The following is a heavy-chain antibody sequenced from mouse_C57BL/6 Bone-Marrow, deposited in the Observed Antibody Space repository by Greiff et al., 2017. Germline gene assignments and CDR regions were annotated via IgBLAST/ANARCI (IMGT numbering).Heavy chain of an antibody. J-gene: IGHJ1*03. D-gene: IGHD1-1*01. V-gene: IGHV14-4*01. CDR1: GFNIKDDY. Sequence: EVKLQESGAELVRPGASVKLSCTASGFNIKDDYMHWVKQRPEQGLEWIGWIDPENGDTKYASKFQGKATITADTSSNTAYLQLSSLTSEDTAVYYCTTRYYGSSNWYFDVWGTGTTVTVSS. CDR2: IDPENGDT. CDR3: TTRYYGSSNWYFDV.